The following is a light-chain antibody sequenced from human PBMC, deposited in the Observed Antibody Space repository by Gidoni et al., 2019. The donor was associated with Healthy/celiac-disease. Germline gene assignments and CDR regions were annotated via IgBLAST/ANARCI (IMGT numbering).Light chain of an antibody. V-gene: IGKV3-11*01. CDR3: QQRSNWPPLT. Sequence: EIVLTQSPATLSLSPGERATLSCRASQSVSSYLAWYQQKPGQGPRLLIYDASNRATGIPARFSGSGSGTDFTLTISSLEPEDFAVYYCQQRSNWPPLTFGGXTKVEIK. CDR2: DAS. CDR1: QSVSSY. J-gene: IGKJ4*01.